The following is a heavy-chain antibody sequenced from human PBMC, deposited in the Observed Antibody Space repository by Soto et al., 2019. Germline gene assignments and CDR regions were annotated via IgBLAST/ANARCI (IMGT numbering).Heavy chain of an antibody. Sequence: QVQLVESGGNLVKPGGSLRLSCAGSGFTFSDYYMSWIRQAPGKGLEWVSYISSSGNIIYYADTVKGRITISRDNAKNSLSLQMNSLRAEDTAVYYCARDLGYFASDGYFDYWGQGTLVTVSS. CDR1: GFTFSDYY. V-gene: IGHV3-11*01. J-gene: IGHJ4*02. D-gene: IGHD3-22*01. CDR2: ISSSGNII. CDR3: ARDLGYFASDGYFDY.